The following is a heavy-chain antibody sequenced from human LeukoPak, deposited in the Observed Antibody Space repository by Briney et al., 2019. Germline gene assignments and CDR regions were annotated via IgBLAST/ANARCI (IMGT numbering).Heavy chain of an antibody. V-gene: IGHV4-34*01. Sequence: SETLSLTCAVYGGSFSDYFWSWIRQPPGKGLEWIGEVNHSGRTYYNPSLKSRVTISVETSKSEFSLKLSSVTASDTAVYYCARDVVVVPVAIHYGMDVWGQGTTVTVSS. D-gene: IGHD2-2*01. CDR1: GGSFSDYF. CDR3: ARDVVVVPVAIHYGMDV. J-gene: IGHJ6*02. CDR2: VNHSGRT.